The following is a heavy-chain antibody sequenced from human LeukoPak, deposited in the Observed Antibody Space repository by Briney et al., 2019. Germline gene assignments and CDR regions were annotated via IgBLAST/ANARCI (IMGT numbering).Heavy chain of an antibody. J-gene: IGHJ4*02. V-gene: IGHV1-18*01. D-gene: IGHD3-9*01. CDR2: ISNYNGNT. CDR1: GYTFTTYG. CDR3: ARAELRYFDWPPGDY. Sequence: ASVKVSCKASGYTFTTYGISWVRQAPGQGLEWMGWISNYNGNTKYEQKFQGRVTMTRNTSISTAYMELSSLRSEDTAVYYCARAELRYFDWPPGDYWGQGTLVTVSS.